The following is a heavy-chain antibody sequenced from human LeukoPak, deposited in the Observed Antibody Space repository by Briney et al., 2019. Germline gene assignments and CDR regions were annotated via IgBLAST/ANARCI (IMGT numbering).Heavy chain of an antibody. Sequence: GGSLRLSCAASGFTLSNYLMSWVRQAPGKGLEWVANIKQDGSEKYYVDSVKGRCTISRDNAKNSLYLQMNSLRAEDTAVYYCARGGGYYEVAFDIWGQGTMVTVSS. V-gene: IGHV3-7*03. CDR2: IKQDGSEK. CDR1: GFTLSNYL. CDR3: ARGGGYYEVAFDI. J-gene: IGHJ3*02. D-gene: IGHD1-26*01.